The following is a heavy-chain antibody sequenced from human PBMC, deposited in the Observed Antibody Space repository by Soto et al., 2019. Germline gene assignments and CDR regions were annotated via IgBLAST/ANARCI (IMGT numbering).Heavy chain of an antibody. Sequence: SCEVSGFTFSTHGMHWVRQAPGKGLEWVAGTSYDGTNKYYARSVQGRFTISRENSMKTLYLQMNSLRTEDTAVYYCAKDLSGARWYYDALDVWGQGTTVTVYS. J-gene: IGHJ6*02. D-gene: IGHD2-15*01. CDR2: TSYDGTNK. CDR1: GFTFSTHG. CDR3: AKDLSGARWYYDALDV. V-gene: IGHV3-30*18.